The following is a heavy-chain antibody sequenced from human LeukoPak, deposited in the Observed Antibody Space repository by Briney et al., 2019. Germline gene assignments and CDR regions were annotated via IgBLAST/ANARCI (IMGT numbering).Heavy chain of an antibody. CDR2: IYYSGST. D-gene: IGHD6-13*01. CDR1: GGSINRYY. V-gene: IGHV4-59*01. Sequence: SETLSLTSTVSGGSINRYYWSWIGQPPGKGLEWIGYIYYSGSTNYNPSRKSRVTISVDTSKNQFSLRLSSVTAADTAVYYCARVTGYMTEDYFDYWGQGTLITVSS. J-gene: IGHJ4*02. CDR3: ARVTGYMTEDYFDY.